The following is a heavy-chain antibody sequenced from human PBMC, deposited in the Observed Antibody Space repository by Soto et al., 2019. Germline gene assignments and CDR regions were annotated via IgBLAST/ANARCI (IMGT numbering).Heavy chain of an antibody. CDR2: IYHIGTT. CDR1: GGSINSGDFS. D-gene: IGHD1-1*01. CDR3: ARRYGYSFDY. J-gene: IGHJ4*02. Sequence: SETLSLTCAVSGGSINSGDFSWNWIRQPPGKGLDWIEFIYHIGTTFYNPSLKSRVTISVDTSKNQFSLKLSSVTAADTAVYYCARRYGYSFDYWGQGTLVTVSS. V-gene: IGHV4-30-2*01.